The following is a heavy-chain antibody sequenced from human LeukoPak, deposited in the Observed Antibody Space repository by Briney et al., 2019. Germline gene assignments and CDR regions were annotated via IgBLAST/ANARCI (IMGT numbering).Heavy chain of an antibody. Sequence: PSETLSLTCAASGASISSGGYSWSWIRQPPGKGLEWIGYIYHSGATYYTPSLKGRITISIDTSKNQFSLTLNSVTAADTAVYYCASHYYDSSSYYPKYFHHWGQGTLVTVSS. CDR2: IYHSGAT. CDR1: GASISSGGYS. CDR3: ASHYYDSSSYYPKYFHH. J-gene: IGHJ1*01. D-gene: IGHD3-22*01. V-gene: IGHV4-30-2*01.